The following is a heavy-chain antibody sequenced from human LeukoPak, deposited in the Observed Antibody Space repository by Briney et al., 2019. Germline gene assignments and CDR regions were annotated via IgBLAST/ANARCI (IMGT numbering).Heavy chain of an antibody. J-gene: IGHJ5*02. V-gene: IGHV3-9*01. CDR1: GFTFDDYA. D-gene: IGHD3-9*01. CDR3: AKDIQRYFDRSPRNWFDP. CDR2: ISWNSGNM. Sequence: GGSLRLSCAASGFTFDDYAMHWVRQAPGKGLEWVSGISWNSGNMGYADSVKGRFTISRDNAKNSLYLQMNSLRAEDTALYYCAKDIQRYFDRSPRNWFDPWGQGTLVTVSS.